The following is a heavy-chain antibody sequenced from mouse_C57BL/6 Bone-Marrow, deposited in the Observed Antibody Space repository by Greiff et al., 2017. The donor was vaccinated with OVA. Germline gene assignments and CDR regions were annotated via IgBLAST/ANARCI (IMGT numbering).Heavy chain of an antibody. J-gene: IGHJ2*01. CDR3: ARRLYYGSSYNY. CDR2: INPYNGGT. CDR1: GYTFTDYY. D-gene: IGHD1-1*01. Sequence: VQLQQSGPVLVKPGASVKMSCKASGYTFTDYYMNWVKQSHGKSLEWIGVINPYNGGTSYNQKFTGKATLTVDKSSSTAYMELNSLTSEDSAVYYCARRLYYGSSYNYWGKGTTLTVSS. V-gene: IGHV1-19*01.